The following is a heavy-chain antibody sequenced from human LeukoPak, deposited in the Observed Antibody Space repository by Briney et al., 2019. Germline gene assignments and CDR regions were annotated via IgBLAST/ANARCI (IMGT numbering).Heavy chain of an antibody. CDR1: GGSFSGYY. D-gene: IGHD3-22*01. J-gene: IGHJ4*02. CDR3: ARGRNDSSGYSGSDY. Sequence: PSETLSLTCAVYGGSFSGYYWSWIRQPPGKGLEWIGEIYHSGSTNYNPSLKSRVTISVDTSKNQFSLKLSSVTAADTAVYYCARGRNDSSGYSGSDYWGQGTLVTVSS. V-gene: IGHV4-34*01. CDR2: IYHSGST.